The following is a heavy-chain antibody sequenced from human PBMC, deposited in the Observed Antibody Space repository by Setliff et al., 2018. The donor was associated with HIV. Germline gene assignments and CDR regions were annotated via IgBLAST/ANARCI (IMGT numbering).Heavy chain of an antibody. CDR3: IRGPWRTGMDV. D-gene: IGHD5-12*01. CDR2: IRDKTSGGTA. V-gene: IGHV3-49*03. J-gene: IGHJ6*02. CDR1: GFTFGDYA. Sequence: GGSLRLSCTGTGFTFGDYATTWFRQAPGKGLEWVGFIRDKTSGGTAEYAASVKGRFNLSRDDSKSVAYLQMNSLKTDDTDVYYCIRGPWRTGMDVWGQGTPVTVSS.